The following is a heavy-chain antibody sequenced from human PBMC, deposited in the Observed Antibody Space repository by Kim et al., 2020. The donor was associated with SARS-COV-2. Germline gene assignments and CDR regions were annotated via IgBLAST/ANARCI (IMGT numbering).Heavy chain of an antibody. D-gene: IGHD3-16*01. CDR2: IYYSGST. CDR3: ARGRPGPPGDDY. V-gene: IGHV4-59*01. J-gene: IGHJ4*02. Sequence: SETLSLTCTVSGGSISSYYWSWIRQPPGKGLEWIGYIYYSGSTNYNPSLKSRVTISVDTSKNQFSLKLSSVTAADTAVYYCARGRPGPPGDDYWGQGTLVTVSS. CDR1: GGSISSYY.